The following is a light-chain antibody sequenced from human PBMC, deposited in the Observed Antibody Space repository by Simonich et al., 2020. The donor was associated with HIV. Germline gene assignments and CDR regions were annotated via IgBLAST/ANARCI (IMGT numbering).Light chain of an antibody. CDR1: QSVSSSY. V-gene: IGKV3-20*01. Sequence: EIVLTQSPGTLSLSPGERATLSCRASQSVSSSYLAWYQQKPGQAPRLLIYGASSRAPGIPDRLSGSGSGTDFTLTISRLEPEDFAVYYCQQYGSSPMTFGQGTKVEIK. J-gene: IGKJ1*01. CDR2: GAS. CDR3: QQYGSSPMT.